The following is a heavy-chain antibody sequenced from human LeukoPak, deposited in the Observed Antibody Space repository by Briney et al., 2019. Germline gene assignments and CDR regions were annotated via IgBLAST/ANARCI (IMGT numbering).Heavy chain of an antibody. CDR2: ILTSGTT. V-gene: IGHV4-4*09. CDR3: ARLRVSGSYLYCFDY. CDR1: GGSISSYY. Sequence: SETLSLTCTVSGGSISSYYWSWVRQPPGKGLEWIGYILTSGTTNYNPSLKSRVTISVDTSKNQFSLKLSSVTAADTAVYYCARLRVSGSYLYCFDYWGQGTLVTVSS. J-gene: IGHJ4*02. D-gene: IGHD1-26*01.